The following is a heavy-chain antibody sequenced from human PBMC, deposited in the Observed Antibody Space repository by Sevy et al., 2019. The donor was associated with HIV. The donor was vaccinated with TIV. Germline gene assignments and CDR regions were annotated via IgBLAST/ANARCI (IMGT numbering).Heavy chain of an antibody. CDR1: GFTFSSFS. CDR2: ISSSGSSI. Sequence: GGSLRLSCAASGFTFSSFSMNWVRQAPGKTLEWISYISSSGSSIYYADSVKGRFSISRDNAKRSLYLQMNSLRDEETAVYYCARASSPYCGGDCLYAFNIWGQWTMVTVSS. J-gene: IGHJ3*02. V-gene: IGHV3-48*02. D-gene: IGHD2-21*02. CDR3: ARASSPYCGGDCLYAFNI.